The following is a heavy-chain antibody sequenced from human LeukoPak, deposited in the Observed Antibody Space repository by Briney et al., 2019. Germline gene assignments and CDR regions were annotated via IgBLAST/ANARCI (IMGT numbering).Heavy chain of an antibody. CDR2: IYTSGST. CDR1: GGAISSGSYD. Sequence: SQTLSLTCTVSGGAISSGSYDWSWVRQPAGKGLVWIGRIYTSGSTNYKPSLKSRVTISVDTSKNQFSLKLSSVTAADTAVYYCARADFWSGYSSTYWGQGTLVTVSS. CDR3: ARADFWSGYSSTY. J-gene: IGHJ4*02. V-gene: IGHV4-61*02. D-gene: IGHD3-3*01.